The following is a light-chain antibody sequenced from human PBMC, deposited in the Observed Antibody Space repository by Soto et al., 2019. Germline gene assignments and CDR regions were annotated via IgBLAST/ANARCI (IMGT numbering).Light chain of an antibody. CDR3: QQRSNGFT. CDR1: QSVSSY. CDR2: DAS. Sequence: EIVLTQSPATLSLSPGERATLSCRASQSVSSYLAWYKQKPGQAPSLLIYDASNRATGIPARFSGSGSGTDFTLTISSLEPEDFAVYYCQQRSNGFTFGQGTRLEIK. J-gene: IGKJ5*01. V-gene: IGKV3-11*01.